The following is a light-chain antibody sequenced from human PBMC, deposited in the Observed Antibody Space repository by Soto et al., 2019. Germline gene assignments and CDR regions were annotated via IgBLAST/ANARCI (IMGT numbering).Light chain of an antibody. J-gene: IGKJ1*01. CDR2: DAS. CDR3: QQYGRSPWT. CDR1: QSISDY. V-gene: IGKV3-20*01. Sequence: ECVLTQSPATLSLSPGESATLSCRASQSISDYVAWYQQKPGQAPGLLIYDASNRATGVPDRFSGSGSGTDFTLTISRLEPEDFAVYFCQQYGRSPWTFGQGTKVDI.